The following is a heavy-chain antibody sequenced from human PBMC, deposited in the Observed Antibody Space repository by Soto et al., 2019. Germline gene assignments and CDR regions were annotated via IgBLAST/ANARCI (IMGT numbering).Heavy chain of an antibody. CDR1: GDSVTSVSDY. V-gene: IGHV4-61*01. CDR2: IYYSGSA. CDR3: ARGVGFGYYYYHRDL. D-gene: IGHD3-10*01. J-gene: IGHJ6*02. Sequence: QVQLQESGPGLVKPSETLSLTCTVSGDSVTSVSDYWSWIRQPPGKGLEWIGYIYYSGSADYNPSLGSRVTLSIDTSKNQFSLKLTSVTAADTAVYYCARGVGFGYYYYHRDLWGQGTTVTVSS.